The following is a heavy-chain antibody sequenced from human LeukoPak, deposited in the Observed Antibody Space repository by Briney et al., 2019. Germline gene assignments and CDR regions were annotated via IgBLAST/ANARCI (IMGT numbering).Heavy chain of an antibody. CDR3: AGDIGVEAAMVDY. Sequence: GSSLTLSCAASGFTFSSYAMHWVRHAPGKGLECVAVISYDGSNKYYADSVKGLFTISRDNSKNTLYLQMNSLRAEGTAVYYCAGDIGVEAAMVDYWGQGALVTLSS. CDR2: ISYDGSNK. CDR1: GFTFSSYA. D-gene: IGHD5-18*01. V-gene: IGHV3-30*04. J-gene: IGHJ4*02.